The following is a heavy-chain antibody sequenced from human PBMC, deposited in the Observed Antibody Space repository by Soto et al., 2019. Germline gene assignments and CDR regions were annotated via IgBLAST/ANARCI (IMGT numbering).Heavy chain of an antibody. CDR1: GFNFNDYT. D-gene: IGHD2-8*01. CDR2: ISRINCI. CDR3: ARDFRMVEAYAFDL. J-gene: IGHJ3*01. V-gene: IGHV3-21*01. Sequence: DVQLVESGGGLVKTGGSLRLSCAASGFNFNDYTMNWVRQAPGKGLEWVSSISRINCIYYADSVKGRFTISRDDAQNSAYLQMDSLRDEDTAVYYCARDFRMVEAYAFDLWGRGTMVTVSS.